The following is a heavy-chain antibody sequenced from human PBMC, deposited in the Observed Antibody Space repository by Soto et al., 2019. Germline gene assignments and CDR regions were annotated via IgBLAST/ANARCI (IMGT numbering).Heavy chain of an antibody. V-gene: IGHV1-69*08. CDR2: IIPILGIA. CDR3: AREGLGIAVAGTLDY. J-gene: IGHJ4*02. D-gene: IGHD6-19*01. CDR1: GGTFSSYT. Sequence: QVQLVQSGAEVKKPGSSVKVSCKASGGTFSSYTISWVRQAPGQGLEWMGRIIPILGIANYAQKFQGRVTITADKSTSTAYMELSSLRSEDTAVYYCAREGLGIAVAGTLDYWGQGTLATVSS.